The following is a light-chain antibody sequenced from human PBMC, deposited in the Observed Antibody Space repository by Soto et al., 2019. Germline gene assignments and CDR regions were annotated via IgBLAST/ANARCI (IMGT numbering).Light chain of an antibody. Sequence: DIQMTQSPSTLSASVGDRVTITCRASQSISSWLAWYQQKPGKAPKLLIYDASSLESGVPPRFSGSGSGTEFTLTISSLQPDDFATYYCQHFRTFGQGTKVDIK. V-gene: IGKV1-5*01. CDR2: DAS. J-gene: IGKJ1*01. CDR1: QSISSW. CDR3: QHFRT.